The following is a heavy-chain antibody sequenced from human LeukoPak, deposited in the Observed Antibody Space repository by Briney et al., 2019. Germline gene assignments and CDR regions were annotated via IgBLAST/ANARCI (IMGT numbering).Heavy chain of an antibody. CDR3: ASRYSGYDGEVDY. V-gene: IGHV1-69*04. CDR1: GGAFISYA. J-gene: IGHJ4*02. D-gene: IGHD5-12*01. CDR2: IIPIFGIA. Sequence: SVTVSCKASGGAFISYAISWVRQAPGQGLEWMGRIIPIFGIANYAQKFQGRVTITADKSTSTAYMELSSLRSEDTAVYYCASRYSGYDGEVDYWGQGTLVTVSS.